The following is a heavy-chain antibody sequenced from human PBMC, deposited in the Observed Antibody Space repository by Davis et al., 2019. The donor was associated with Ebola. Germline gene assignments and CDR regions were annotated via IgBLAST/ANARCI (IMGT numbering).Heavy chain of an antibody. CDR1: GYTFTSYY. V-gene: IGHV1-2*06. CDR3: ARVGVGATEFDY. D-gene: IGHD1-26*01. CDR2: INPNSGGT. J-gene: IGHJ4*02. Sequence: AASVKVSCKASGYTFTSYYMHWVRPAPGQGLEWMGRINPNSGGTNYAQKFQGRVTMTRDTSSSTAYMELGRLRSDDTAVYYCARVGVGATEFDYWGQGTLVTVSS.